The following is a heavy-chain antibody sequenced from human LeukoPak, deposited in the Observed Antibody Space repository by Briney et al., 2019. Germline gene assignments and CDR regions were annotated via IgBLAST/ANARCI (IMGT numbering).Heavy chain of an antibody. D-gene: IGHD2-15*01. CDR2: IYHSGST. V-gene: IGHV4-38-2*02. Sequence: KPSETLSLTCTVSAYSISSGYYWGWIRQPPGKGLEWIGSIYHSGSTYYNPSLKSRVTISVDTSKNQFSLKLSSVTASDTAVYYCARGHCSGGSCYYYYYYMDVWGKGTTVTISS. CDR3: ARGHCSGGSCYYYYYYMDV. CDR1: AYSISSGYY. J-gene: IGHJ6*03.